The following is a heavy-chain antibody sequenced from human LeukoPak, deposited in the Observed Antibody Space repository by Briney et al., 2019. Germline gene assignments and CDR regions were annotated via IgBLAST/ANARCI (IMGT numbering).Heavy chain of an antibody. CDR1: GFNFNTYT. D-gene: IGHD3-9*01. J-gene: IGHJ6*02. V-gene: IGHV3-21*01. Sequence: GGSLRLSCAASGFNFNTYTMNWVRQAPGKGLEWVSSISSDSSYIYYADAVHGRFTVSRDNAKYSLYLQMNSLRAEDTAVYYCARHPHSYYDILTGYPMDVWGQGTTVTVSS. CDR3: ARHPHSYYDILTGYPMDV. CDR2: ISSDSSYI.